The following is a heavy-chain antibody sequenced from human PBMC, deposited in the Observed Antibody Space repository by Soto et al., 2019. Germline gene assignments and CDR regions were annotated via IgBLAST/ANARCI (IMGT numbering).Heavy chain of an antibody. J-gene: IGHJ4*02. CDR1: VFTFISYS. V-gene: IGHV3-21*01. D-gene: IGHD1-26*01. Sequence: GWSLRLSCASSVFTFISYSMNWVRQAPGKGLEWVSSISSSSSYIYYADSVKGRFTISRDNAKNSLYLQMNSLRAEDTAVYYCARARPEWELSSWGQGTLVTVSS. CDR3: ARARPEWELSS. CDR2: ISSSSSYI.